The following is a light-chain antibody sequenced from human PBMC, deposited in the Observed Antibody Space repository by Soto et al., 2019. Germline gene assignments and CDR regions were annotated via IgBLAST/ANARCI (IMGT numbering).Light chain of an antibody. CDR1: QSINNRY. J-gene: IGKJ3*01. Sequence: EIVLTQSPGTLSLSPGERATLSCRASQSINNRYLAWYQQKPGQAPRLLIYAASSRATGIPDRFRGSGSGTDFTLTISRLEPEDFAAYYCQQFGSSPGFTFGPGTKVDIK. CDR3: QQFGSSPGFT. CDR2: AAS. V-gene: IGKV3-20*01.